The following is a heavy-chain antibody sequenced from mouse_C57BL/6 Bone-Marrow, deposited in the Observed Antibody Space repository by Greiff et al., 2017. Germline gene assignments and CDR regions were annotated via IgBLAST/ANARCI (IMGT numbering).Heavy chain of an antibody. CDR1: GFNIKDYY. D-gene: IGHD2-4*01. CDR2: IDPENGDT. J-gene: IGHJ2*01. V-gene: IGHV14-4*01. Sequence: VQLQQSGAELVRPGASVKLSCTASGFNIKDYYMHWVKQRPEQGLEWIGWIDPENGDTEYAAKFQGKANITADTSSNTAYLQLSSLTSEDTAVYYCTTYDYDYWGQGTTLTVSS. CDR3: TTYDYDY.